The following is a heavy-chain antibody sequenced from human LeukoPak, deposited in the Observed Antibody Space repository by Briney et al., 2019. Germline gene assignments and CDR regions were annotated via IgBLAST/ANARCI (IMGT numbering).Heavy chain of an antibody. J-gene: IGHJ6*03. CDR2: INPNSGGT. Sequence: ASVKVSCKASGYTFTGYYMHWVRQAPGQGLEWMGWINPNSGGTNYAQKFQGRVTMTRDTSISTAYMELSRLRSDDTAVYYCARGSDYGDPEYYYYYYYMDVWDKGTTVTVSS. CDR3: ARGSDYGDPEYYYYYYYMDV. CDR1: GYTFTGYY. D-gene: IGHD4-17*01. V-gene: IGHV1-2*02.